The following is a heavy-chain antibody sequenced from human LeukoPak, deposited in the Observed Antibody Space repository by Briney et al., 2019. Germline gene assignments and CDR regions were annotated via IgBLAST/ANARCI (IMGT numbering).Heavy chain of an antibody. D-gene: IGHD4-17*01. CDR1: GGSISSGDYY. V-gene: IGHV4-39*07. Sequence: SETLSLTCTVSGGSISSGDYYWSWIRQPPGKGLEWIGEINHSGSTNYNPSLKSRVTISVDTSKNQFSLKLSSVTAADTAVYYCARSTVVYQTRSSYNWFDPWGQGTLVTVSS. CDR2: INHSGST. J-gene: IGHJ5*02. CDR3: ARSTVVYQTRSSYNWFDP.